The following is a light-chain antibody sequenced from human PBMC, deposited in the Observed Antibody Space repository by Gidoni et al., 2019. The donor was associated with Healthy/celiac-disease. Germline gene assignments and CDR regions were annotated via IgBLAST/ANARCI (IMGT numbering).Light chain of an antibody. Sequence: DIQMTQSPSTLSASVGDRVTITCRASQSISSWLAWYQQKPGKAPKLLIYKASSLESGVPSRFSGSGSVTEFTLTISSLQPDDFATYYCQQDNSYPTFGQGTKVEIK. CDR1: QSISSW. CDR2: KAS. V-gene: IGKV1-5*03. CDR3: QQDNSYPT. J-gene: IGKJ1*01.